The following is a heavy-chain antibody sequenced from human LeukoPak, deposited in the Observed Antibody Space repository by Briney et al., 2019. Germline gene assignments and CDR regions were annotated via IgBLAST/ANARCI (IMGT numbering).Heavy chain of an antibody. J-gene: IGHJ4*02. CDR1: GYSISSGYY. CDR2: IFHTGST. D-gene: IGHD3-22*01. CDR3: ARDQYYYDSSGYLFDY. Sequence: PSETLSLTCTVSGYSISSGYYWAWIRQPPGKGLEWIGSIFHTGSTYHNPSLKSRVTMSVDTSKNQFSLKLSSVTAADTAVYYCARDQYYYDSSGYLFDYWGQGTLVTVSS. V-gene: IGHV4-38-2*02.